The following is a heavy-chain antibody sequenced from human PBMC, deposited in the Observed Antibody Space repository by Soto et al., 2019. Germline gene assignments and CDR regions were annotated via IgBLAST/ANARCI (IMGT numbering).Heavy chain of an antibody. V-gene: IGHV3-15*01. CDR2: IKSKTDGGTT. Sequence: GGSLRLSCAASGFTFSNAWMSWVRQAPGKGLEWVGRIKSKTDGGTTDYAAPVKGRFTISRDDSKNTLYLQMNSLKTEDTAVYYCTTDQLGDIVVVVAAHPFDYWGQGTLVTVSS. CDR1: GFTFSNAW. CDR3: TTDQLGDIVVVVAAHPFDY. J-gene: IGHJ4*02. D-gene: IGHD2-15*01.